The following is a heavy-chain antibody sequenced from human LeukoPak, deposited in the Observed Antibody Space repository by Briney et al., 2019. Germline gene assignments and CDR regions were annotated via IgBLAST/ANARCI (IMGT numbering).Heavy chain of an antibody. J-gene: IGHJ5*02. V-gene: IGHV5-51*01. D-gene: IGHD6-19*01. CDR3: ARRGYSSGYFWLDP. Sequence: GESLKISCKGSGYSFTNYWIGWVRQMPGKGLEWMGIIYPGDSDTKYSPSFQGQVSISVDKSISTAYLQWSSLKASDTAIYYCARRGYSSGYFWLDPWGQGTLVTVSS. CDR2: IYPGDSDT. CDR1: GYSFTNYW.